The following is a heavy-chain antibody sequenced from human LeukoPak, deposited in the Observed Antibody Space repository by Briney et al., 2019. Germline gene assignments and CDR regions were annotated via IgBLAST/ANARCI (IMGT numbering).Heavy chain of an antibody. CDR3: ARGRLSTVVSPLWD. D-gene: IGHD4-23*01. V-gene: IGHV1-46*01. CDR1: GYTFISYY. Sequence: ASVKVSCKAFGYTFISYYMNWVRQAPGQGLEWMGIINPSGGSTSHAQKFQGRVTMTRDTSTSTVYTELSSLRSEDTAVYYCARGRLSTVVSPLWDWGQGTLVTVSS. J-gene: IGHJ4*02. CDR2: INPSGGST.